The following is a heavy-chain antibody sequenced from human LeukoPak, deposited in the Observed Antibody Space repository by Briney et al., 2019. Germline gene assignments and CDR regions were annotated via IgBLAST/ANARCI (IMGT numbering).Heavy chain of an antibody. D-gene: IGHD3-9*01. V-gene: IGHV4-59*01. Sequence: SETLSLTCTVSGGSISSYYWSWIRQPPGKGLEWIGYIYYSGGTNYNPSLKSRVTISVDTSKNQFSLKLSSVTAADTAVYYCARARDILTGYYHFDYWGQGTLVTVSS. J-gene: IGHJ4*02. CDR3: ARARDILTGYYHFDY. CDR1: GGSISSYY. CDR2: IYYSGGT.